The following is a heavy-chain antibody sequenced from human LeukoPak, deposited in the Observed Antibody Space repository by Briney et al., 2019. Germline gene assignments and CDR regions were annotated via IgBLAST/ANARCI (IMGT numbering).Heavy chain of an antibody. Sequence: GGSLRLSCAASGFTFDDYTMHWVRQAPGKGLEWVSLISWDGGSTYYADSVKGRFTISRDNSKNSLYLQMNSLRTGDTALYYCAKAVGSSWEFDYWGQGTLVTVSS. J-gene: IGHJ4*02. CDR1: GFTFDDYT. CDR2: ISWDGGST. V-gene: IGHV3-43*01. D-gene: IGHD6-13*01. CDR3: AKAVGSSWEFDY.